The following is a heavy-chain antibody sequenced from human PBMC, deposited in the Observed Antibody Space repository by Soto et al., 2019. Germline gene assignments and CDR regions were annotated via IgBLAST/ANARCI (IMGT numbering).Heavy chain of an antibody. J-gene: IGHJ4*02. D-gene: IGHD5-18*01. CDR1: GGTFSSYA. Sequence: QVQLVQSGAEVKKPGSSVKVSCKASGGTFSSYAISWVRQAPGQGLEWMGGIIPIFGTAHYAQKFQGRVTITADDSTSTAHLELSSLRSADTAVYYCARDRWGPAMAGPAYWGQGTLVTVSS. V-gene: IGHV1-69*12. CDR3: ARDRWGPAMAGPAY. CDR2: IIPIFGTA.